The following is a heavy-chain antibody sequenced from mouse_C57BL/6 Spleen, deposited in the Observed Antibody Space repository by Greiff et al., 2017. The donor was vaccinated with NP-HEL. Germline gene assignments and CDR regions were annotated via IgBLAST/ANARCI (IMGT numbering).Heavy chain of an antibody. CDR2: ISYDGSN. CDR1: GYSITSGYY. J-gene: IGHJ4*01. CDR3: ARADGYYGAMDY. D-gene: IGHD2-3*01. Sequence: EVQVVESGPGLVKPSQSLSLTCSVTGYSITSGYYWNWIRQFPGNKLEWMGYISYDGSNNYNPSLKNRISITRDTSKNQFFLKLNSVTTEDTATYYCARADGYYGAMDYWGQGTSVTVSS. V-gene: IGHV3-6*01.